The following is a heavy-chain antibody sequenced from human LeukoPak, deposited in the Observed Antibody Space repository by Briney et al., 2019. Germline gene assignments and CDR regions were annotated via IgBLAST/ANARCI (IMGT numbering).Heavy chain of an antibody. D-gene: IGHD6-6*01. V-gene: IGHV3-7*01. CDR2: IKQDGSEK. J-gene: IGHJ5*02. Sequence: PGGSLRLSCAASGFTFSSYWMSWVRQAPGKGLEWVANIKQDGSEKYYVDSVKGRFTISRDNAKNSLYLQMNSLRAEDTAVYYCARLPCKYSSSTHNWFDPWGQGTLVTVSS. CDR3: ARLPCKYSSSTHNWFDP. CDR1: GFTFSSYW.